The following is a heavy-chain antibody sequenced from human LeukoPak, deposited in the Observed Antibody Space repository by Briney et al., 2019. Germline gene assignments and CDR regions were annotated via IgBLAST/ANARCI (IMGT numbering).Heavy chain of an antibody. CDR3: ARAPEVVAGDDY. J-gene: IGHJ4*02. CDR1: GGSISSGDYY. CDR2: IYYSGST. V-gene: IGHV4-30-4*01. Sequence: ASQTLSLTCTVSGGSISSGDYYWSWIRQPPGKGLEWIGYIYYSGSTYYDPSLKSRVTISVDTSKNQFSLKLSSVTAADTAVYYCARAPEVVAGDDYWGQGTLATVSS. D-gene: IGHD6-19*01.